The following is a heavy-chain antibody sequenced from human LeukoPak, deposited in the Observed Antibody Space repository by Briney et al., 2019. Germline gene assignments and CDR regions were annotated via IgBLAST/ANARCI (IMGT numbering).Heavy chain of an antibody. CDR2: ISAYNGNT. J-gene: IGHJ6*02. CDR3: AREKGFYGQWLAYYYYGMDV. Sequence: GASVKVSCKASGYTFTGYYMHWVRQAPGQGLEWMGWISAYNGNTNYAQKLQGRVTMTTDTSTSTAYMELRSLRSDDTAVYYCAREKGFYGQWLAYYYYGMDVWGQGTTVTVSS. V-gene: IGHV1-18*04. D-gene: IGHD6-19*01. CDR1: GYTFTGYY.